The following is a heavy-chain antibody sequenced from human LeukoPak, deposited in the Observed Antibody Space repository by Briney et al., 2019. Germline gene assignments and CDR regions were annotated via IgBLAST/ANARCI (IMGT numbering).Heavy chain of an antibody. CDR1: GGSISSSSYY. D-gene: IGHD3-22*01. V-gene: IGHV4-39*07. CDR2: IYYSGST. Sequence: SETLSLTCTVSGGSISSSSYYWGWIRQPPGKGLEWIGSIYYSGSTYYNPSLKSRVTISVDTSKNQFSLKLSSVTAADTAVYYCARVPYYYDSSGYYWAFDIWGQGTMVTVSS. J-gene: IGHJ3*02. CDR3: ARVPYYYDSSGYYWAFDI.